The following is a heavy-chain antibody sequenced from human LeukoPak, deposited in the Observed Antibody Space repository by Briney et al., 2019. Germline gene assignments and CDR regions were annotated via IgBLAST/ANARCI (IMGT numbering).Heavy chain of an antibody. V-gene: IGHV1-2*02. D-gene: IGHD2-2*01. Sequence: ASVKVSCKASGYTFTGYYMHWVRQAPGQGLEWMGWINPNSGGTNYAQKFQGRVTMTRDTSISTAYMELSRLRSDDTAVYYCARSPRRVPAAIDWFDSWGQGTLVTVSS. CDR1: GYTFTGYY. J-gene: IGHJ5*01. CDR2: INPNSGGT. CDR3: ARSPRRVPAAIDWFDS.